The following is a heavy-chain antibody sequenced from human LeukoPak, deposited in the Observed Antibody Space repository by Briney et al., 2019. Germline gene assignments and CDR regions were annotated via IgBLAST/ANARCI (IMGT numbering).Heavy chain of an antibody. Sequence: SETLSLTCTVSGGSISSYYWSWIRQPPGKGLEWIGYIYYSGSTNYNPSLKSRVTISVDTSKNEFSLKVSSVTAADTAVYYCARGNGDYSMDYWGQGTLVTVSS. D-gene: IGHD4-17*01. CDR1: GGSISSYY. V-gene: IGHV4-59*01. CDR2: IYYSGST. CDR3: ARGNGDYSMDY. J-gene: IGHJ4*02.